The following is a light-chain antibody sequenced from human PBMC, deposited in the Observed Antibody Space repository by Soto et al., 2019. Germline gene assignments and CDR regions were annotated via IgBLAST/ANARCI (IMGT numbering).Light chain of an antibody. CDR2: DVS. J-gene: IGLJ2*01. CDR3: SSYTSRSTRV. V-gene: IGLV2-14*01. Sequence: QSALTQPASVSGSPGQSITISCTGASSDVGGYNYVSWYQQHPGKAPKLMIYDVSNRPSGVSNHFSGSKSGNTASLTISGLEAEDEAAYYCSSYTSRSTRVFGGGTKLTVL. CDR1: SSDVGGYNY.